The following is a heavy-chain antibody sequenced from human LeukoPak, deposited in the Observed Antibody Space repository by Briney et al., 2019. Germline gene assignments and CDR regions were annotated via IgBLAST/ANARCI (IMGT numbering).Heavy chain of an antibody. D-gene: IGHD3-22*01. J-gene: IGHJ4*02. CDR1: GGSISSSSYY. CDR3: ARALYYDSSGLLDY. CDR2: IYYSGST. Sequence: SQTLSLTCTVSGGSISSSSYYWGWIRQPPGKGLEWIGSIYYSGSTYYNPSLKSRVTISVDTSKNQFSLKLSSVTAADTAVYYCARALYYDSSGLLDYWGQGTLVTVSS. V-gene: IGHV4-39*07.